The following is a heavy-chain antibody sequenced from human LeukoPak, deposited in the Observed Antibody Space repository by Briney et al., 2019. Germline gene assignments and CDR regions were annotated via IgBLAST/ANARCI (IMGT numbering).Heavy chain of an antibody. D-gene: IGHD5-18*01. CDR2: ISAYNGNT. CDR1: GYTFTNFG. V-gene: IGHV1-18*01. CDR3: ARASSKAGSQLWLLARVYYFDY. J-gene: IGHJ4*02. Sequence: ASVKVSCKASGYTFTNFGISWVRQAPGQGLEWMGWISAYNGNTNYAQRLQGRVTMTTDTSTSTAYMELRSLRSDDTAVYYCARASSKAGSQLWLLARVYYFDYWGQGTLVTVSS.